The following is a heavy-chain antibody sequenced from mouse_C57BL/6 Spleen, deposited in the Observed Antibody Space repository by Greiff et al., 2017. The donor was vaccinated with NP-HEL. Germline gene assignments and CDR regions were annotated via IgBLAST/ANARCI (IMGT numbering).Heavy chain of an antibody. V-gene: IGHV10-3*01. J-gene: IGHJ4*01. D-gene: IGHD2-4*01. CDR2: IRSKSSNYAT. CDR3: VRETGLRDYYAMDY. CDR1: GFTFNTYA. Sequence: EVKLVESGGGLVQPKGSLTLSCAASGFTFNTYAMHWVRQAPGKGLEWVARIRSKSSNYATYYADSVKDRFTISRDDSQSMLYLQMNNLKTEDTAMYYCVRETGLRDYYAMDYWGQGTSVTVSS.